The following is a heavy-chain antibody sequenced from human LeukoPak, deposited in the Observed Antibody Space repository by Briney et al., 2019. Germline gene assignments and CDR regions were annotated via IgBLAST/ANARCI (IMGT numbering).Heavy chain of an antibody. CDR3: ARRTDYGGNSGAFDI. CDR1: GFTFSSYS. Sequence: KSGGSLRLSCAASGFTFSSYSMNWVRQAPGKWLEWVSSISSSSSYIYYADSVKGRFTISRDNAKNSLYLQMNSLRAEDTAVYYCARRTDYGGNSGAFDIWGQGTMVTVSS. D-gene: IGHD4-23*01. V-gene: IGHV3-21*01. J-gene: IGHJ3*02. CDR2: ISSSSSYI.